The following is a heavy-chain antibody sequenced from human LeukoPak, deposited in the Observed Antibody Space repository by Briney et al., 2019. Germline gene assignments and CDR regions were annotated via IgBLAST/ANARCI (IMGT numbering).Heavy chain of an antibody. J-gene: IGHJ3*02. CDR2: INPNSGGT. D-gene: IGHD5-12*01. CDR1: GYTFIGYY. Sequence: ASVKVSCKASGYTFIGYYMHWVRQAPGQGLGWMGWINPNSGGTNYAQKFQGRVTMTRDTSISTAYMELSRLRSDDTAVYYCARDMSEWLLTPDDAFDIWGQGTMVTVSS. CDR3: ARDMSEWLLTPDDAFDI. V-gene: IGHV1-2*02.